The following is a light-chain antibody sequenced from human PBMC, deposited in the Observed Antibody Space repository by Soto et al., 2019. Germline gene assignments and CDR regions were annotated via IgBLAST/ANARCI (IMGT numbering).Light chain of an antibody. CDR3: QAWDSSTWVV. CDR2: QDS. Sequence: SYELTQPPSVSVSPGQTASITCSGAKLGDKYACWYQQKPGQSPVLVIYQDSKRPPGIPERFSGSNSGNTATLTISGTQAMDEADYYCQAWDSSTWVVFGGGTKLTVL. J-gene: IGLJ2*01. CDR1: KLGDKY. V-gene: IGLV3-1*01.